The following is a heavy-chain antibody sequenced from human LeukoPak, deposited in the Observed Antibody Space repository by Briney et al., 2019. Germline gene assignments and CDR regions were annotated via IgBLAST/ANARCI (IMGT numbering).Heavy chain of an antibody. Sequence: SVKVSCKASGGTFSSYAISWVRQAPGQGLEWMGGIIPIFGTANYAQKFQGRVTITADKSTSTAYMELSSLRSEVTAVYYCARGVYTYYYDSSGYYYPYYFDYWGQGTLVTVSS. J-gene: IGHJ4*02. CDR3: ARGVYTYYYDSSGYYYPYYFDY. V-gene: IGHV1-69*06. CDR1: GGTFSSYA. D-gene: IGHD3-22*01. CDR2: IIPIFGTA.